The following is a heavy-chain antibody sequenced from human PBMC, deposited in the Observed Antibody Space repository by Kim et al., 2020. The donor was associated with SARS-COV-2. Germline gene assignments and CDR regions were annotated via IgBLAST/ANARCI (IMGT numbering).Heavy chain of an antibody. D-gene: IGHD3-16*02. Sequence: YTSGRNNYNPSLQSRVTMSVDMSKTQFSLKLSSVTAADTAVYYCASALGHWGQGTLVTVSS. CDR2: YTSGRN. V-gene: IGHV4-4*07. CDR3: ASALGH. J-gene: IGHJ4*02.